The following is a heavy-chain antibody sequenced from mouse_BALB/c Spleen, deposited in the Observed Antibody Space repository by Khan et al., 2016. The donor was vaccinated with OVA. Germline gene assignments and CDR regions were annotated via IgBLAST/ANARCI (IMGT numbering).Heavy chain of an antibody. CDR1: GYTFTSYW. CDR3: ARITKRVATYFDY. CDR2: TNPTNGRT. V-gene: IGHV1S81*02. D-gene: IGHD1-1*01. Sequence: QVQLQQSGAELVKAGASVKMSCKASGYTFTSYWMHWVKQRLGQGLEWFAETNPTNGRTYYNEKFKSKATLTVDKSSSTAYMLLSGPTFDDSAVYDCARITKRVATYFDYWGQGTTLTVSS. J-gene: IGHJ2*01.